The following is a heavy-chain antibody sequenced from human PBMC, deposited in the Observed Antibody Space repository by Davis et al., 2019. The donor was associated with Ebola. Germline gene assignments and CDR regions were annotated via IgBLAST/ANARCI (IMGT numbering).Heavy chain of an antibody. CDR1: GGTFSSYA. CDR3: ARTGRERNAFDI. Sequence: SVKVSCKASGGTFSSYAISWVRQAPGQGLEWMGGIIPIFGTANYAQKLQGRVTITADESTSTAYMELSSLRSEDTAVYYCARTGRERNAFDIWGQGTMVTVSS. D-gene: IGHD1-26*01. J-gene: IGHJ3*02. CDR2: IIPIFGTA. V-gene: IGHV1-69*13.